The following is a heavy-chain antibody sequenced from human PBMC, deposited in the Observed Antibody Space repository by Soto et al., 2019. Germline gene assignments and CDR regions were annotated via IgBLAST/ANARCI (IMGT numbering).Heavy chain of an antibody. D-gene: IGHD3-10*01. CDR1: GGTFSRYA. V-gene: IGHV1-69*06. Sequence: VQLVQSGAEVRKPWSSVKVSCKASGGTFSRYAFSWVRQAPGQGLEWMGGIIPIFGTANYAQKFHGRVTITADKSTTTAYMELSSLSSDDTAVYYCARESHLYGGSAGHFEYWGQGTLVTVSS. CDR2: IIPIFGTA. J-gene: IGHJ4*02. CDR3: ARESHLYGGSAGHFEY.